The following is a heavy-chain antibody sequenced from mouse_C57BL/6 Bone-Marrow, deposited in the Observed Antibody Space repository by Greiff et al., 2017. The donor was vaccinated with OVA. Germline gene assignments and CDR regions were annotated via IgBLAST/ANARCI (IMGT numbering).Heavy chain of an antibody. J-gene: IGHJ2*01. CDR1: GFTFSDYG. Sequence: EVKLVESGGGLVKPGGSLKLSCAASGFTFSDYGMHWVRQAPEKGLEWVAYISSGSSTIYYADTVKGRFTISRDNAKNTLFLQMTSLRSEDTGIYDCARAGYYGSSYGCWGQGTTLTVSS. V-gene: IGHV5-17*01. CDR3: ARAGYYGSSYGC. CDR2: ISSGSSTI. D-gene: IGHD1-1*01.